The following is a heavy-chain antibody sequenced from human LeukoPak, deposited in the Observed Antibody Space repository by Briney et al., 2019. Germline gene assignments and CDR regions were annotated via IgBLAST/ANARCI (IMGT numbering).Heavy chain of an antibody. CDR2: IWYDGSNK. D-gene: IGHD1-26*01. J-gene: IGHJ4*02. CDR3: ARDRSGSYYNGFDY. V-gene: IGHV3-33*01. CDR1: GFTFSSYG. Sequence: GGYLSLSCAASGFTFSSYGMHWVRLAPGKGLEWVAVIWYDGSNKYYADSVKGRFTISRDNSKNTLYLQMNSLRAEDTAVYYCARDRSGSYYNGFDYWGQGTLVTVSS.